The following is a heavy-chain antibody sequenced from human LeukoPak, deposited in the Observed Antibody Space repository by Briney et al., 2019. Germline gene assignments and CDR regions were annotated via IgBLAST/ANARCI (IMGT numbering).Heavy chain of an antibody. CDR1: GDSVSSKSAA. CDR3: ARQSTLLRGVTAYFDY. CDR2: TYYRSKWYD. Sequence: SQTHSLTCAISGDSVSSKSAAWNWIRQSPSRGLEWLGRTYYRSKWYDDYAVSVKSRITINPDTSKNQFSLQLNSVTPEDTAVYYCARQSTLLRGVTAYFDYWGQGALVTVSS. V-gene: IGHV6-1*01. J-gene: IGHJ4*02. D-gene: IGHD3-10*01.